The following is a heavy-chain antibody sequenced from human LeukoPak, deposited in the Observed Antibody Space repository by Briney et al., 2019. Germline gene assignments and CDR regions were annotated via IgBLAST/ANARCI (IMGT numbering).Heavy chain of an antibody. CDR1: GDSVSNGNYY. CDR3: ARGYSSSSLDY. Sequence: SETLSLTCTVSGDSVSNGNYYWSWLRQPPGKALEWIGYIYYTGKTYYNPSLEGRVTILVDTSRNHFSVKLSSVTAADTAVYYCARGYSSSSLDYWGQGTLVTVSS. J-gene: IGHJ4*02. D-gene: IGHD6-6*01. V-gene: IGHV4-61*03. CDR2: IYYTGKT.